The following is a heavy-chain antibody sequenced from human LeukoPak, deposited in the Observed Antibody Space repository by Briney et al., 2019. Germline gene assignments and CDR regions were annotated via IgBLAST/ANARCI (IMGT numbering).Heavy chain of an antibody. J-gene: IGHJ5*02. D-gene: IGHD3-22*01. V-gene: IGHV4-61*02. CDR2: IYTSGST. Sequence: PSQTLSLTCTVSGGSISSGSYYWSWIRQPAGKGLEWIGRIYTSGSTSYNPSLKSRVTISVDTSKNQFSLKLSSVTAADTAVYYCARERPRVYYYDSSGKNNWFDPWGQGTLVTVSS. CDR3: ARERPRVYYYDSSGKNNWFDP. CDR1: GGSISSGSYY.